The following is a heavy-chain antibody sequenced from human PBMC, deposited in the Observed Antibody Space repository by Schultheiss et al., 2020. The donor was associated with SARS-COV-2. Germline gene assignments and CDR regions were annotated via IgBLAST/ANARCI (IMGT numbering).Heavy chain of an antibody. V-gene: IGHV4-59*01. CDR3: ARDGSNLWIFDY. CDR2: IYYSGST. CDR1: GGSFSGYY. Sequence: SETLSLTCAVYGGSFSGYYWSWIRQPPGKGLEWIGYIYYSGSTNYNPSLKSRVTISVDTSKNQFSLRLSSVTAADTAVYYCARDGSNLWIFDYWGQGTLVTVSS. J-gene: IGHJ4*02. D-gene: IGHD2-21*01.